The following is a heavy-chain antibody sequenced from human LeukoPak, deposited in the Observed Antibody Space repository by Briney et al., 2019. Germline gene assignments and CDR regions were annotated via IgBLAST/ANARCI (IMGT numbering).Heavy chain of an antibody. CDR3: ARALPYSNYFGVTEDSYYYAMDV. D-gene: IGHD4-11*01. V-gene: IGHV4-39*07. J-gene: IGHJ6*02. CDR1: GGSISSSSYY. Sequence: PSETLSLTCTVSGGSISSSSYYWGWIRQPPGKGLEWIGSIYYSGSTNFSPSLKSRVTLSVGTSKNQFSLRLSSVTAADTAVYYCARALPYSNYFGVTEDSYYYAMDVWGQGTTVTVSS. CDR2: IYYSGST.